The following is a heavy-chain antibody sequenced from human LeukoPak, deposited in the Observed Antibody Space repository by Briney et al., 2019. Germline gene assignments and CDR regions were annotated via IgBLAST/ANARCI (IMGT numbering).Heavy chain of an antibody. D-gene: IGHD3-10*01. CDR2: ISAYNGNT. Sequence: ASVKVSCKASGYTFTSYGISWVRQAPGQGLEWMGWISAYNGNTNYAQKLQGRVTMTTDTSTSTAYMELRSLRSEDTAVYYCARGPDPSTMVDTNFDYWGQGTLVTVSS. V-gene: IGHV1-18*01. J-gene: IGHJ4*02. CDR3: ARGPDPSTMVDTNFDY. CDR1: GYTFTSYG.